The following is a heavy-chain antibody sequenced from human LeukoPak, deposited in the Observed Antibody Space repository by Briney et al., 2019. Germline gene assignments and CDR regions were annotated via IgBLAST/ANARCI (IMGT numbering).Heavy chain of an antibody. J-gene: IGHJ5*02. CDR1: GYTFTGYY. CDR2: INPNSGGT. D-gene: IGHD3-10*01. CDR3: ARESTGYYYGSGSRRTGFDP. Sequence: GASVKVSCKASGYTFTGYYMHWVRQAPGQGLEWMGWINPNSGGTNYAQKFQGRVTMTRDTSISTAYMELSRLRSDDTAVYYCARESTGYYYGSGSRRTGFDPWGQGTLVTVSS. V-gene: IGHV1-2*02.